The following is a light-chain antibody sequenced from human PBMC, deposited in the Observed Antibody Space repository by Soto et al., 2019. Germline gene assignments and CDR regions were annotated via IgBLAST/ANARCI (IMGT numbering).Light chain of an antibody. CDR2: KAS. J-gene: IGKJ4*01. Sequence: DVGMTQSPLSLPVTLGQPASISCRSSQSLIYKGGDTYLNWFQQRPGQSPRRLIYKASNRDSGVPDRFSGSGSGTDFTLKISRVEAEDVGVYYCMQGTHWPLTFGGGTKVDIK. CDR3: MQGTHWPLT. CDR1: QSLIYKGGDTY. V-gene: IGKV2-30*01.